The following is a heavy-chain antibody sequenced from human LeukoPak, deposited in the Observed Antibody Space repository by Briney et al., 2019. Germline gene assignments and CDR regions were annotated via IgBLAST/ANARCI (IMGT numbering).Heavy chain of an antibody. CDR2: ISTSSRYI. V-gene: IGHV3-21*01. Sequence: GGSLRLSCAASGFTLSNYDMNWVRQAPGKGLEWVSSISTSSRYIYYKDSVRGRFTISRDDAKNFLYLEMNSLRAEDTAVYYCARADCSSSTCYLRRSWFDPWGQGTLVTDSS. D-gene: IGHD2-2*01. J-gene: IGHJ5*02. CDR3: ARADCSSSTCYLRRSWFDP. CDR1: GFTLSNYD.